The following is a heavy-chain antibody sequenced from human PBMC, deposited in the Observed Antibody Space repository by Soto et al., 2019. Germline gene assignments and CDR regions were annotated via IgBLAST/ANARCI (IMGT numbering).Heavy chain of an antibody. Sequence: PSETLSLTCTVSGGSVDSARYFWSWVRQPPGKGLEWIGYIYYSGDTNYNPSLKSRVTISVDTSKKQFSLKLSSVTAADTAVYYCARDGDGYNYWGQGTLVTVSS. J-gene: IGHJ4*02. V-gene: IGHV4-61*01. CDR1: GGSVDSARYF. CDR2: IYYSGDT. CDR3: ARDGDGYNY. D-gene: IGHD5-12*01.